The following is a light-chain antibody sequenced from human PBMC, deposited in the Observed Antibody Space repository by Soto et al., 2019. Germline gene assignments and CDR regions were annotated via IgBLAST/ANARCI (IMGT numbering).Light chain of an antibody. CDR2: TAS. CDR3: QQSYTTPYT. J-gene: IGKJ2*01. Sequence: DIEMTQYPSSLYASVGDRDTITCRAIQSIASHLNWYQQKPGKAPSLLIYTASSLQSVVPSRFSGSRSGTDFTLPISSLQPEDFAIYFCQQSYTTPYTCGQGTKLEIK. CDR1: QSIASH. V-gene: IGKV1-39*01.